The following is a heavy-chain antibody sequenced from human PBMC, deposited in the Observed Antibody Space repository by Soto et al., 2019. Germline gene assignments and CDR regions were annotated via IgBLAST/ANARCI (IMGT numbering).Heavy chain of an antibody. V-gene: IGHV1-2*04. Sequence: ASVKVSCKASGYTFTGYYMHWVRQAPGQGLEWMGWINPNSGGTNYAQKFQGWVTMTRDTSISTAYMELSRLRSDDTAVYYCAREFNWSHKTPSWFDPWGQGTLVTVSS. CDR2: INPNSGGT. D-gene: IGHD1-20*01. CDR1: GYTFTGYY. J-gene: IGHJ5*02. CDR3: AREFNWSHKTPSWFDP.